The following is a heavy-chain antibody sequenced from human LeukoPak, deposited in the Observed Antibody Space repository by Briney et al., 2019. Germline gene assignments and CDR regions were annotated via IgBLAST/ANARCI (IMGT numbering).Heavy chain of an antibody. Sequence: ASVRVSCKASGYTFTKYALNWVRQAPGQGLEWMAWINTNTGNPTYAQGFTGRFVFSLDTSVSTTYLQISSLKAEDTAVYYCARAPALYCSGGSCYFDYWGQGTLVTVSS. J-gene: IGHJ4*02. D-gene: IGHD2-15*01. CDR3: ARAPALYCSGGSCYFDY. CDR1: GYTFTKYA. V-gene: IGHV7-4-1*02. CDR2: INTNTGNP.